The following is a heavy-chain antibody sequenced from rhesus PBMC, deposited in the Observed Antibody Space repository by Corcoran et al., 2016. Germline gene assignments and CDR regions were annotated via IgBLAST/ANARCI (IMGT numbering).Heavy chain of an antibody. Sequence: QVQLQESGTGLVKLSETRALTCAVSGGHFTGYYWGWFRSPPGQGPVGIGYIRCRCSPNQFTPTPASTVTISTDTSKSQLSLQLRALPAPHPAVYSCARAAVCLDFWGQGVLVTVSS. D-gene: IGHD6-31*01. J-gene: IGHJ4*01. V-gene: IGHV4-165*01. CDR3: ARAAVCLDF. CDR2: IRCRCSPN. CDR1: GGHFTGYY.